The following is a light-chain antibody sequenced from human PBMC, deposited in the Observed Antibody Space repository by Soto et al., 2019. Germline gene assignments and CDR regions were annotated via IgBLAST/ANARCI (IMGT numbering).Light chain of an antibody. CDR3: QQYYSHSLT. V-gene: IGKV4-1*01. Sequence: DIVMTQSPESLAVSLGEKATISCKSSQTIWSSLDNNNCLAWYQQKPGQPPKLLIYWTSARESGVPDRFSGSGSGTYFTLTISSLQAEDVAVYYCQQYYSHSLTFGGGTRVEIK. J-gene: IGKJ4*01. CDR2: WTS. CDR1: QTIWSSLDNNNC.